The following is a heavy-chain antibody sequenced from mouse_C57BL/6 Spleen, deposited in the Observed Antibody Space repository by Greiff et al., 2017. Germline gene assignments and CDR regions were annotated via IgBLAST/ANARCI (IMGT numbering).Heavy chain of an antibody. Sequence: QVQLKQSGAELMKPGASVKLSCKATGYTFTGYWIAWVKQRPGHGLEWIGEILPGSGSTNYNEKFKGKATFTADTSSNTAYMQLSSLTTEESAIYYCERGQLRLYLDYWGQGTTRTVSS. V-gene: IGHV1-9*01. CDR1: GYTFTGYW. CDR2: ILPGSGST. J-gene: IGHJ2*01. CDR3: ERGQLRLYLDY. D-gene: IGHD3-2*02.